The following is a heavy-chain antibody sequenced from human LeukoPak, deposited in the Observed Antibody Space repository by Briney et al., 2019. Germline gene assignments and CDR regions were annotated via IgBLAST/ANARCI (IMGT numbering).Heavy chain of an antibody. Sequence: GGSLRLSCAASGFTFSSYAMSWVRQAPGKGLEWVSGISGSGASTYYADSVKGRFTISRDNSKNMLDLQMNSLRAEDTAVYYCAKRPRGNYLDPFDYWGQGTLVTVPS. D-gene: IGHD3-10*01. J-gene: IGHJ4*02. CDR1: GFTFSSYA. CDR2: ISGSGAST. CDR3: AKRPRGNYLDPFDY. V-gene: IGHV3-23*01.